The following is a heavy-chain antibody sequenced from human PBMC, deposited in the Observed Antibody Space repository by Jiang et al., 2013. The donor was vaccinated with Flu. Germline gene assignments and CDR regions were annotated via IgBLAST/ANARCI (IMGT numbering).Heavy chain of an antibody. V-gene: IGHV1-46*01. D-gene: IGHD1-1*01. CDR3: ARDNSANDVAWWFAP. J-gene: IGHJ5*02. Sequence: GADVKKPGASVKVSCKASGYSFTSHWMHWVRQAPGQGLEWMGLINPSGDSTLYAQKFQGRVTLTRDTSTSTDYMEMSSLRSEDTAVYYCARDNSANDVAWWFAPWGQGTLVTVSS. CDR1: GYSFTSHW. CDR2: INPSGDST.